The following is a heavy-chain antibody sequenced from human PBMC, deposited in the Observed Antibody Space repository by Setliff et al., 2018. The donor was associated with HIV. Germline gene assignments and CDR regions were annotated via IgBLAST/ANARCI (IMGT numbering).Heavy chain of an antibody. CDR1: GGSISSYY. Sequence: PSETLSLTCTVSGGSISSYYWSWIRQPPGKGLEWIGSIYTSGSTNYNPSLKSRLTISLDTKNQFSLKLSSVTAADTAVYYCARGEFYCGTDCYWSSFDYWGQGILVTVSS. J-gene: IGHJ4*02. D-gene: IGHD2-21*02. CDR2: IYTSGST. V-gene: IGHV4-4*08. CDR3: ARGEFYCGTDCYWSSFDY.